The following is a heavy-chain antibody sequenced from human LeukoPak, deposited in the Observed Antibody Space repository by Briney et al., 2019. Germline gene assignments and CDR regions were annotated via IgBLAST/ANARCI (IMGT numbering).Heavy chain of an antibody. V-gene: IGHV3-7*01. Sequence: GGSLRLSCAASGFTFSSYWMSWVRQAPGKGLEWVANIKQDGSEKYYVDSVKGRFTIYRDNAKNSLYLQMNSLRAEDTAVYYCARAYDGDYYYYYMDVWGKGTTVTVSS. CDR3: ARAYDGDYYYYYMDV. CDR2: IKQDGSEK. J-gene: IGHJ6*03. CDR1: GFTFSSYW. D-gene: IGHD3-16*01.